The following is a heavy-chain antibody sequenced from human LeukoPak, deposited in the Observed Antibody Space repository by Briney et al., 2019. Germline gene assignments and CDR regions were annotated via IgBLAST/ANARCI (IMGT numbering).Heavy chain of an antibody. CDR1: GFTFSSYN. Sequence: GGSLRLSCAASGFTFSSYNMSWVRQAPGKGLEWVSSISDSGGNTYYAHSVRGRFTISRDNSKNTLYLQMNSLRAEDTALYYCAKKIPFDAWGQGTLVTVSS. D-gene: IGHD2-21*01. CDR3: AKKIPFDA. V-gene: IGHV3-23*01. J-gene: IGHJ4*02. CDR2: ISDSGGNT.